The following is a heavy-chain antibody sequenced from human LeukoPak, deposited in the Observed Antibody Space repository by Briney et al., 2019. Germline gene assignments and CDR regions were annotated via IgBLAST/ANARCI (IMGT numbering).Heavy chain of an antibody. CDR2: INHSGSA. V-gene: IGHV4-34*01. CDR1: GGSFSGYY. Sequence: ASETLSLTCAVYGGSFSGYYWSWIRQPPGKGLEWIGEINHSGSANYNPSLKSRVTISVDTSKNQFSLKLSSVTAADTAVYYCARGIAAAGYYYYYGMDVWGQGTTVTVSS. J-gene: IGHJ6*02. D-gene: IGHD6-13*01. CDR3: ARGIAAAGYYYYYGMDV.